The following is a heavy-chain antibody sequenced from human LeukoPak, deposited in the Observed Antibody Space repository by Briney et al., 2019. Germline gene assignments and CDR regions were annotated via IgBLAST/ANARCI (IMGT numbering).Heavy chain of an antibody. J-gene: IGHJ6*03. Sequence: SQTLSLTCAISGDSVSSNSAAWNWIRQSPSRGLEWLGRTYYRSKWYNDYAVSVKSRITINPDTSKNQFSLQLNSVTPEDTAVYYCARDEGERGKNYYYYMDVWGKGTTVTVSS. CDR1: GDSVSSNSAA. CDR2: TYYRSKWYN. V-gene: IGHV6-1*01. D-gene: IGHD1-26*01. CDR3: ARDEGERGKNYYYYMDV.